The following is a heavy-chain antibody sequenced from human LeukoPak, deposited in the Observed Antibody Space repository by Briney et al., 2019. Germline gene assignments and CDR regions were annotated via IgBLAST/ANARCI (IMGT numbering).Heavy chain of an antibody. D-gene: IGHD4-17*01. CDR3: ARGHDYGDYPHGMDV. J-gene: IGHJ6*02. Sequence: SETLSLTCTVSGGSISSGDYYWSWIRQPPGKGLEWIGYIYYSGSTYYNPSLKSRVTISVDTSKNQFSLKLSSVTAADTAVYYCARGHDYGDYPHGMDVWGQGTTVTVSS. V-gene: IGHV4-30-4*01. CDR2: IYYSGST. CDR1: GGSISSGDYY.